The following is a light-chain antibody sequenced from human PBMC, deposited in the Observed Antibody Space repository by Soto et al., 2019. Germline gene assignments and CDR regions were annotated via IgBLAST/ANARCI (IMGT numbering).Light chain of an antibody. J-gene: IGKJ1*01. V-gene: IGKV1-5*01. Sequence: DIQMTQSPSTLSASVGDRVIVTCRASQSVSGWLAWYQQEPGKAPKLLIYDASTLESGVSSRFSGGGSGTEFSLTISSLQPEDFSTFYCQQYNDYPWTFGQGTKVEVK. CDR2: DAS. CDR1: QSVSGW. CDR3: QQYNDYPWT.